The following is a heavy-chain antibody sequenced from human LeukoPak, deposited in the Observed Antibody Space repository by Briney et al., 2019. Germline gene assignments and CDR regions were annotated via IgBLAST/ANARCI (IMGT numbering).Heavy chain of an antibody. CDR3: AKGYHGAMVAXAFDI. CDR2: ISVSGGST. Sequence: PGGSLRLSCAASGFTFSSYAMSWVRQAPGKGLEWVSTISVSGGSTYYADSVKGRFTISRDNSKNTLYLQMNSLRAEDTAVYYCAKGYHGAMVAXAFDIWGQGTMVTVSS. V-gene: IGHV3-23*01. D-gene: IGHD5-18*01. J-gene: IGHJ3*02. CDR1: GFTFSSYA.